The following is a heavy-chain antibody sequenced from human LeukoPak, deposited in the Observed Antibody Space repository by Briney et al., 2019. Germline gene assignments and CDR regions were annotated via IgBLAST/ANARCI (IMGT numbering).Heavy chain of an antibody. Sequence: SETLSLTCPVSGGSISTYYWGWIRQPAGKGLEWIGRIYPGESIYASENTNYNPSLKSRVSMSGDTSKNQVSLKLRSVTAADTAVYYCARDPTTVTTIFDSWGQGTLVTVSS. CDR1: GGSISTYY. CDR3: ARDPTTVTTIFDS. J-gene: IGHJ4*02. CDR2: IYPGESIYASENT. V-gene: IGHV4-4*07. D-gene: IGHD4-17*01.